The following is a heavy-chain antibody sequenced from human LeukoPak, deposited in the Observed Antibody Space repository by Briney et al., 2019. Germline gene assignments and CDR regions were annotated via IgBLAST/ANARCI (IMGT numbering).Heavy chain of an antibody. D-gene: IGHD6-13*01. V-gene: IGHV3-30*02. CDR1: GFCFSSFG. CDR3: AKDTAAAKYYFDY. CDR2: VRYDGNNK. J-gene: IGHJ4*02. Sequence: GGSLRLSCAASGFCFSSFGMHWVRQATGKGLEWVAFVRYDGNNKYYADSVKGRFTISRDNSKSTLYLQMDSLRAEDTAVYYCAKDTAAAKYYFDYGGQGTLVTVSS.